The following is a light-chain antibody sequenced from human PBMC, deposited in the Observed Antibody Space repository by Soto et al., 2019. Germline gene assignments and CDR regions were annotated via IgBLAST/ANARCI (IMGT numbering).Light chain of an antibody. CDR3: HHYNYWPAWT. Sequence: VLSQSQSPLSLPTGARATFSCRASQSVSSSYLAWYQQKPGQAPRLLIYGAASRATGSPDRCSGSGAGTDFTLTISRLEPEDFAVYYCHHYNYWPAWTFGQGTKVDIK. J-gene: IGKJ1*01. CDR1: QSVSSSY. V-gene: IGKV3-20*01. CDR2: GAA.